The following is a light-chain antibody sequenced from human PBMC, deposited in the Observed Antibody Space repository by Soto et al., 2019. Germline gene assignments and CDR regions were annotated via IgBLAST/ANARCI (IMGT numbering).Light chain of an antibody. CDR2: EVS. J-gene: IGLJ2*01. Sequence: QSALTQPASVSGSPGQSITISCTGTSSDVGGYKYVSWYQQHPGKAPKLMIYEVSNRPSGVSNRFSGSKSGNTVSLTISGLPAEDEADYYCSSYISNVIFGGGTKRTFL. CDR1: SSDVGGYKY. CDR3: SSYISNVI. V-gene: IGLV2-14*01.